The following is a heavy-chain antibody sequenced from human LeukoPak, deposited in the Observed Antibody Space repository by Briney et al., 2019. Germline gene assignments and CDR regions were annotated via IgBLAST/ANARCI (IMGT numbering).Heavy chain of an antibody. CDR1: GFSFSSYS. CDR3: ARDYDCSGGTCYSYYFDY. D-gene: IGHD2-15*01. J-gene: IGHJ4*02. CDR2: ISSRSSTI. Sequence: GGSLRLSCAASGFSFSSYSMNWVRQAPGEGLEWVSYISSRSSTIYYADPVKGRFTISRDNAKNSLSLQMNSLRAEDTAVYYCARDYDCSGGTCYSYYFDYWGQGTLVTVSS. V-gene: IGHV3-48*01.